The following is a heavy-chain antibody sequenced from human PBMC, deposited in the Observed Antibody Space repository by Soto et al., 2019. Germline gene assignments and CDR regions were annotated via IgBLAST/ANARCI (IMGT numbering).Heavy chain of an antibody. CDR1: GFTFSDYY. V-gene: IGHV3-11*06. Sequence: PGGSLRLSCAASGFTFSDYYMSWIRQVPGKGLEWVAYISGSSDSIPYADSVKGRFTISRDNAKRSLYLQMMSLTAEDTAIYYCVRGGGGGLFDPWGQGTMVTVSS. D-gene: IGHD2-15*01. CDR3: VRGGGGGLFDP. CDR2: ISGSSDSI. J-gene: IGHJ5*02.